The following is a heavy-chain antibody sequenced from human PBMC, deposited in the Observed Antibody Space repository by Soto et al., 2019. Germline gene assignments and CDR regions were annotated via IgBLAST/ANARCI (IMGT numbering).Heavy chain of an antibody. V-gene: IGHV1-2*02. CDR3: ARQQDRGIMAAGFDY. D-gene: IGHD1-26*01. CDR2: INPNTGDT. CDR1: GYTFSAYY. J-gene: IGHJ4*02. Sequence: ASVKVSCKASGYTFSAYYVHWVRQAPDQGLEWMGWINPNTGDTYFAQKFQDRVTMTRDTSISTAYMEVGSLRSDDTAVYFCARQQDRGIMAAGFDYWGQGAQVTVSS.